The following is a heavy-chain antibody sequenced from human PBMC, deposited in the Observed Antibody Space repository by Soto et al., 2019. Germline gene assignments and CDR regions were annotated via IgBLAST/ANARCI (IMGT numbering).Heavy chain of an antibody. D-gene: IGHD1-26*01. CDR2: ISGRGCKK. J-gene: IGHJ5*02. CDR3: AKNEGVELVPRANVDWFDP. Sequence: GGSMRLSCAASAFNLENFGMSWVRQAPGKGLEWISSISGRGCKKYYADSVKGRFTITRDKSKSTVYLELNNLSAEDTAVYHCAKNEGVELVPRANVDWFDPWGQGTVVTVSS. CDR1: AFNLENFG. V-gene: IGHV3-23*01.